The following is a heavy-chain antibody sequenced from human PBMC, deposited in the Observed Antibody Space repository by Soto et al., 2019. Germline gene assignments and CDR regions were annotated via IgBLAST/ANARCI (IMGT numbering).Heavy chain of an antibody. CDR2: ISWNSGSI. CDR1: GFTFDDYA. J-gene: IGHJ3*02. D-gene: IGHD2-15*01. Sequence: EVQLVESGGGLVQPGRSLRLSCAASGFTFDDYAMHWVRQAPGKGLEWVSGISWNSGSIGYADSVKGRFTISRDNAKNSLYLQMNSLRAEDTALYYCAKGGDIVVVVGAFDIWGQGTMVTVSS. V-gene: IGHV3-9*01. CDR3: AKGGDIVVVVGAFDI.